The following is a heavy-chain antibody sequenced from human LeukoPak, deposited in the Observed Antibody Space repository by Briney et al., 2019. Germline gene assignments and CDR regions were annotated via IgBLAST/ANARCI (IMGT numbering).Heavy chain of an antibody. J-gene: IGHJ6*02. V-gene: IGHV3-21*01. CDR1: GFTFSSYS. CDR2: ISSSSSYI. CDR3: ARDQWLVHPEGVDYYYGMDV. D-gene: IGHD6-19*01. Sequence: GGSLRLSCAASGFTFSSYSMNWVRQAPGKGLEWVSSISSSSSYIYYADSVKSRFTISRDNAKNSLYLQMNSLRAEDTAVYYCARDQWLVHPEGVDYYYGMDVWGQGTTVTVSS.